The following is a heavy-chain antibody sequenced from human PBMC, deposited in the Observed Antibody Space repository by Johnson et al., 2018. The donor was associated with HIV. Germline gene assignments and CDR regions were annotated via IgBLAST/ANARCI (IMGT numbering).Heavy chain of an antibody. D-gene: IGHD3-22*01. CDR1: GFTFSSYA. Sequence: VQLVESGGGLVQPGGSLRLSCAASGFTFSSYAMAWVRQAPGKGLEWVSNINWNGANTGYADSVEGRFTISRDNPKNFLYLEMNSLRVEDTALYYCARATYYYDSSGEGAFDIWGQGTLVTVSS. CDR2: INWNGANT. CDR3: ARATYYYDSSGEGAFDI. J-gene: IGHJ3*02. V-gene: IGHV3-20*04.